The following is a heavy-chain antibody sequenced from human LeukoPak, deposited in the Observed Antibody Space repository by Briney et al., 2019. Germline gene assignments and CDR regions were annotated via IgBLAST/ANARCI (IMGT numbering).Heavy chain of an antibody. CDR1: GFTFSSYA. J-gene: IGHJ4*02. Sequence: PGGSLRLSCAASGFTFSSYAMSWVRQAPGKGLEWVSAISGGGGSTYYADSVKGRFTISRDNSKNTLYLQMNSLRAEDTAVYYCAKDRKQGSITIFGVVFDYWGQGTLVTVSS. CDR3: AKDRKQGSITIFGVVFDY. D-gene: IGHD3-3*01. V-gene: IGHV3-23*01. CDR2: ISGGGGST.